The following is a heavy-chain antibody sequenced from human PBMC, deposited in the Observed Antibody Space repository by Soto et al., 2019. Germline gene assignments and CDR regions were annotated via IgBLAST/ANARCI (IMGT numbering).Heavy chain of an antibody. CDR1: GFTFSNAW. CDR2: IKSKTDGGTT. V-gene: IGHV3-15*07. Sequence: GGSLRLSCAASGFTFSNAWINWVRQAPGKGLEWVGRIKSKTDGGTTDFAATVKGRFAISRDDSKNMVYLQMNSLKTEDTAVYSCTTDPYITIVTVPSDYWGHGTLVTVSS. CDR3: TTDPYITIVTVPSDY. J-gene: IGHJ4*01. D-gene: IGHD2-21*01.